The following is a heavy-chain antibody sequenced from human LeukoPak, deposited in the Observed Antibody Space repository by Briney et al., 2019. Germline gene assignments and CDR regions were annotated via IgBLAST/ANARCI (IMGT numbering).Heavy chain of an antibody. CDR2: IYHTGST. J-gene: IGHJ6*04. CDR3: ARDDFGVALGGV. D-gene: IGHD3-3*01. CDR1: GGTFSGYY. Sequence: PSESLSLTCAVYGGTFSGYYWSWIRQSPAKGLDWIGQIYHTGSTNYNPSLESRVTISLDTPNNQFSLKLTSVTAADTAVYYCARDDFGVALGGVWGKGTTVTVSS. V-gene: IGHV4-34*01.